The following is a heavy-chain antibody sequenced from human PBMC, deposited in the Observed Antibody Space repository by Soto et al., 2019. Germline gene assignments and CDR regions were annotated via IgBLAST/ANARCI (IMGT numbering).Heavy chain of an antibody. CDR2: IDPSDSYT. Sequence: GESLKISCKGSVYSFTSYWISWMRQMPGKGLEWMGRIDPSDSYTNYSPSFQGHVTISADKSISTAYLQWSSLKASDTAMYYCASRYYYDSSGYYRVWGQGTLVTVSS. D-gene: IGHD3-22*01. J-gene: IGHJ4*02. CDR3: ASRYYYDSSGYYRV. CDR1: VYSFTSYW. V-gene: IGHV5-10-1*01.